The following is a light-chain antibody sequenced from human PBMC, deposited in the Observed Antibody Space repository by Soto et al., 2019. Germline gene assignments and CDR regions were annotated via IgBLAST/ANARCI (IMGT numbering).Light chain of an antibody. J-gene: IGKJ1*01. CDR2: GAS. CDR1: QSVSSN. V-gene: IGKV3-15*01. CDR3: QQYNEWPRT. Sequence: EIVMTQSPATLSVSPGERATLSCRASQSVSSNLVWYQQKPGQAPRLLIYGASTRATGIPARFSGSGSGTEFTLTISSLQSEDFVVYYCQQYNEWPRTFGQGTKVEIK.